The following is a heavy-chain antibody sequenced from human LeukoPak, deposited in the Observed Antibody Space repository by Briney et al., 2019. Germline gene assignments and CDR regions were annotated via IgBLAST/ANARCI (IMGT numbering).Heavy chain of an antibody. V-gene: IGHV4-4*07. CDR2: VDSSGNT. D-gene: IGHD3-10*01. CDR1: VVSMNGYY. J-gene: IGHJ4*02. Sequence: SETLSLTCSVSVVSMNGYYWSWLRQSAGNRLEWIGHVDSSGNTNYNPSLKSRVTMSVDTSKSQFSLSLSSVTSADTAVYYCAKAAKYYFGSDTYYYFDYWGQGILVTVSS. CDR3: AKAAKYYFGSDTYYYFDY.